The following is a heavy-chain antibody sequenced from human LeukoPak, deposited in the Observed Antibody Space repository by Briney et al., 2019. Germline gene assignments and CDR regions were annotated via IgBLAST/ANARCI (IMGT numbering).Heavy chain of an antibody. D-gene: IGHD3-22*01. J-gene: IGHJ4*02. Sequence: GGSLRLSCAASGFTVSSNYMSWVRQAPGKGLEWVSVIYSGGSTYYADSVKGRFTISRDNSKNTLYLQMNSLRAEDTAVYYCARGQRRSSGFDYWGQGTLVTVSS. CDR2: IYSGGST. CDR1: GFTVSSNY. V-gene: IGHV3-66*01. CDR3: ARGQRRSSGFDY.